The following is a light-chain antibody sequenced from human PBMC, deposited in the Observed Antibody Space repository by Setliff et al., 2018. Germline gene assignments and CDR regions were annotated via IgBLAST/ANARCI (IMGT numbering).Light chain of an antibody. J-gene: IGLJ2*01. V-gene: IGLV2-23*02. CDR1: SSDVGSYDL. CDR3: SSYAGSSTVV. Sequence: QSALAQPASVSGSPGQSITISCSGTSSDVGSYDLVSWYKQHPGKAPKLIIYAVSDRPSGVSNRFSGSKYGNTASLTISGLQAEDEADYYCSSYAGSSTVVFGGGTKVTVL. CDR2: AVS.